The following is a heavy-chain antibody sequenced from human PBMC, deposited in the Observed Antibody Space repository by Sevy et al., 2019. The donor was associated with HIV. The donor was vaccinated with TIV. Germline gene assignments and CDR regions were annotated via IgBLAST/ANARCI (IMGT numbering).Heavy chain of an antibody. D-gene: IGHD2-15*01. V-gene: IGHV4-39*01. CDR3: ATRDCSGGSCYGYYFDY. CDR2: IYYSGST. CDR1: GGSISSSSYY. J-gene: IGHJ4*02. Sequence: SETLPLTCTVSGGSISSSSYYWGWIRQPPGKGLEWIGSIYYSGSTYYNPSLKSRVTISVDTSKNQFSLKLSSVTAADTAVYYCATRDCSGGSCYGYYFDYWGQGTLVTVSS.